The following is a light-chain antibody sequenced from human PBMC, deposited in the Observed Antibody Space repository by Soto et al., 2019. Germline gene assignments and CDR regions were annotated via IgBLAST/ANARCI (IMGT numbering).Light chain of an antibody. V-gene: IGKV2-28*01. CDR2: LAS. CDR1: QRINNY. Sequence: MTQSPSALSASVGDRVTITCRASQRINNYLDWYLQKPGQSPQLLIYLASYRASGVPDRFSGSGSGTEFTLRISRVEAEDVGVYYCMQPLDLPVTFGQGTRLEIK. J-gene: IGKJ5*01. CDR3: MQPLDLPVT.